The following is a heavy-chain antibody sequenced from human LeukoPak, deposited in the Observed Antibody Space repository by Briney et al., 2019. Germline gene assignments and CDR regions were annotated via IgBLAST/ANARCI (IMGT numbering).Heavy chain of an antibody. Sequence: PWGSLRLSCAASGLTGSHNYVSWVRQAPGKGLEWIGHNQNPSYNPSLKSRVVISIHTSKNQFSLKLSSVTAADTAVYYCARGGAYYYDSSGYYPFDYWGQGTLVTVSS. CDR1: GLTGSHNY. V-gene: IGHV4-59*02. J-gene: IGHJ4*02. CDR3: ARGGAYYYDSSGYYPFDY. CDR2: NQNP. D-gene: IGHD3-22*01.